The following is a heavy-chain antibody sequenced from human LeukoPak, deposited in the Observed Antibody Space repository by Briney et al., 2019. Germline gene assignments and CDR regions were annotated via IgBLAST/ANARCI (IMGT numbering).Heavy chain of an antibody. CDR2: IKSKTDGGTT. Sequence: GGSLRLSCAASGFTFSNAWMSWVRQAPGKGLEWVGRIKSKTDGGTTDYAAPVKGRFTISRDDSKNTLYLQMNSLKTEDTAVYYCTTELTVTTASDAFDIWGQGTMVTVSS. D-gene: IGHD4-17*01. V-gene: IGHV3-15*01. J-gene: IGHJ3*02. CDR1: GFTFSNAW. CDR3: TTELTVTTASDAFDI.